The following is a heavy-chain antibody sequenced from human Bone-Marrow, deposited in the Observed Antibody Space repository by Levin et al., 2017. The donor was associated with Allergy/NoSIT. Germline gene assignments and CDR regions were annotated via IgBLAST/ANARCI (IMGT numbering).Heavy chain of an antibody. D-gene: IGHD1-1*01. V-gene: IGHV3-11*01. Sequence: GGSLRLSCAASGFTFSDYYINWIRQTPGKGLEWVSFISSGGDNIKYADSVKGRFTISRDNAKNSLYLQVKSLRAEDTAVYYCARGTAGNVWNFDLWGRGTLVTVSS. J-gene: IGHJ2*01. CDR2: ISSGGDNI. CDR1: GFTFSDYY. CDR3: ARGTAGNVWNFDL.